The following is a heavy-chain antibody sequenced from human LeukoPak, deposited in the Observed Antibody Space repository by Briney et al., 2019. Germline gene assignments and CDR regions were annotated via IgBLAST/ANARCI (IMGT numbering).Heavy chain of an antibody. Sequence: GASLKVSCKASGYTFTSYAMHWVRQAPGQRLGWMGWIKAGIVNTKYSQKFQGRVTITRDTSASTAYMELSSLRSEDTAVYYCARDSPYCSGGSCYVGGYDGMDVWGKGTTVTVSS. J-gene: IGHJ6*04. D-gene: IGHD2-15*01. CDR2: IKAGIVNT. CDR3: ARDSPYCSGGSCYVGGYDGMDV. CDR1: GYTFTSYA. V-gene: IGHV1-3*01.